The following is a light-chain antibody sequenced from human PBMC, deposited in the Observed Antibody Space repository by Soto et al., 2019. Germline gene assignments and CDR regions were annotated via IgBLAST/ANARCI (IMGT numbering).Light chain of an antibody. V-gene: IGKV1-39*01. CDR1: QSISTY. Sequence: HSILAPTSLSAPVGERDTMTYQASQSISTYLNWYQQKAGLAPKLLIYAASSLQSGVPSRFSGSGSGTDFTLTISSLQPEDFATYYCQQTYSTLPRFGQGTKGDIK. CDR3: QQTYSTLPR. J-gene: IGKJ1*01. CDR2: AAS.